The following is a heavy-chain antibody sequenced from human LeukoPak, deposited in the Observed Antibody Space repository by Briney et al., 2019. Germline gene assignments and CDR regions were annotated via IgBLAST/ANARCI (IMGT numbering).Heavy chain of an antibody. CDR1: GFTFSSYS. D-gene: IGHD5-18*01. CDR2: ISGDSNYI. V-gene: IGHV3-21*03. J-gene: IGHJ4*02. CDR3: TTGGYSDYSDY. Sequence: GGSLRLSCAASGFTFSSYSMNWVRQAPGKGLEWVSSISGDSNYIYYADSVRGRFTISRDNAKNSLYLQMNSLRVEDTAVYYCTTGGYSDYSDYWGQGTLVTVSS.